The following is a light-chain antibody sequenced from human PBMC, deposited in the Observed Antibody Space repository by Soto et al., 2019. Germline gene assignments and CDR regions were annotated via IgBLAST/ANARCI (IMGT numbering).Light chain of an antibody. J-gene: IGLJ3*02. CDR3: LLYMSSVWV. CDR2: STD. V-gene: IGLV8-61*01. Sequence: QTVVTQEPSFSVSPGGTVTLTCGLTSGSVSTAYYPSWFQQTPGQAPRTLIFSTDTRSSGVPDRFSGSILGNTAALTITGAQEDDESDYYCLLYMSSVWVFGGGTQLTVL. CDR1: SGSVSTAYY.